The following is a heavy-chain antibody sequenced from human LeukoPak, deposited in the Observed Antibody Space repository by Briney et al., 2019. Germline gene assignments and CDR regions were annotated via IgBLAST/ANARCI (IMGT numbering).Heavy chain of an antibody. Sequence: GGSLRLSCAASGFTFSSYAMSWVRQAPGKGLECVSVIYSGGNTYYTDSVKGRFTISRDNSKNTLYLQMNSLRAEDTAVYYCARKTDSGGQGDYWGPGTLVTVSS. V-gene: IGHV3-66*01. J-gene: IGHJ4*02. CDR2: IYSGGNT. CDR3: ARKTDSGGQGDY. D-gene: IGHD3-22*01. CDR1: GFTFSSYA.